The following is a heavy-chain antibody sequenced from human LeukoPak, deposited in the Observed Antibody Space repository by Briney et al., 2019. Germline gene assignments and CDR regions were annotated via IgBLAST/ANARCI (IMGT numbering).Heavy chain of an antibody. CDR1: GFTFSSCS. CDR3: VKDNLGGFYYDSSGTLDY. V-gene: IGHV3-64D*09. D-gene: IGHD3-22*01. J-gene: IGHJ4*02. Sequence: PGGSLRLSCSASGFTFSSCSMHLVRQAPESGLEYVTTISSNGASTYYADSVNGRFTISRDNSKNTLYLQMSSLRTEDTAVYYCVKDNLGGFYYDSSGTLDYWGQGTLVTVSS. CDR2: ISSNGAST.